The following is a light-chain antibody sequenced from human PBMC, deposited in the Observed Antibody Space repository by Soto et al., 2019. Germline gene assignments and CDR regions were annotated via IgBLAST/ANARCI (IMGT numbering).Light chain of an antibody. CDR3: QQYGSSFRYT. CDR1: QSISSSY. Sequence: EIVLTQSPGTLSLSPGERATLSCRASQSISSSYLTWYQQKPGQAPRLLIYGASNWATGIPDRLSGSGSGTYFTLTIGRLEPEDFAVYYCQQYGSSFRYTFGQGTKLEIK. V-gene: IGKV3-20*01. CDR2: GAS. J-gene: IGKJ2*01.